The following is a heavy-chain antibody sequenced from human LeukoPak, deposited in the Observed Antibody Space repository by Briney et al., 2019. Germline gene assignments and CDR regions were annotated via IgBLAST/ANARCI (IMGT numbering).Heavy chain of an antibody. CDR3: ARVPSAAVARIYDY. CDR2: INPNSGGT. V-gene: IGHV1-2*02. CDR1: GGTFSSYA. Sequence: ASVKVSCKASGGTFSSYAISWVRQAPGQGLEWMGWINPNSGGTNYAQKFQGRVTMTRDTSISTAYMELSRLRSDDTAVYYCARVPSAAVARIYDYWGQGTLVTVSS. J-gene: IGHJ4*02. D-gene: IGHD6-19*01.